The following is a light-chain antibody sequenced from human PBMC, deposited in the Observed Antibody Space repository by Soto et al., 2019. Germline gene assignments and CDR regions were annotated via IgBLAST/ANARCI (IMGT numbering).Light chain of an antibody. V-gene: IGLV2-14*01. CDR2: DVS. Sequence: QSVLTQPASVSGAPGQSIPISCTGTSSDVGGYNYVSWYQQHPGKAPKRMIYDVSNRPSGVSNRFSGSKSGNTASLTISGLQAEDEADYYCSSYTSGSTLYVFGTGTKVTVL. J-gene: IGLJ1*01. CDR3: SSYTSGSTLYV. CDR1: SSDVGGYNY.